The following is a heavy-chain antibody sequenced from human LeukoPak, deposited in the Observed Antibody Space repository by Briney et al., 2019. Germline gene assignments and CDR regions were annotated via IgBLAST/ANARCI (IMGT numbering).Heavy chain of an antibody. CDR1: GFTFSSYG. V-gene: IGHV3-30*18. J-gene: IGHJ4*02. CDR3: AKDLHMITFGGRNFDY. Sequence: GRSLRLSCVASGFTFSSYGMHWVRQAPGKGLEWVALISYDGSKKYYADSVKGRFTISRDNSKNTLYLQMNSLRAEDTAVYYCAKDLHMITFGGRNFDYWGQGTLVTVSS. D-gene: IGHD3-16*01. CDR2: ISYDGSKK.